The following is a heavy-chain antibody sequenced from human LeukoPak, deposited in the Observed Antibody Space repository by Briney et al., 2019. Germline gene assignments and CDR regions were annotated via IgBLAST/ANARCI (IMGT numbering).Heavy chain of an antibody. CDR1: GFTVRNKY. J-gene: IGHJ3*02. CDR2: VYSGAGT. CDR3: ARDLKRRVYYDSSGSDDAFDI. Sequence: PGGSLRLSCAASGFTVRNKYMTWVRQAPGKGLEWVSVVYSGAGTYYADSVRGRFTTSTDNSENILYLQMNSLRAEDTAVYYCARDLKRRVYYDSSGSDDAFDIWGQGTMVTVSS. V-gene: IGHV3-66*01. D-gene: IGHD3-22*01.